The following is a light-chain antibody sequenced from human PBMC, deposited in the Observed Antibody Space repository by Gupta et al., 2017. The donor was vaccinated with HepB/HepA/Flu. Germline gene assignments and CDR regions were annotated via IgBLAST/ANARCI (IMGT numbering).Light chain of an antibody. CDR1: QSVSSH. CDR2: DAS. V-gene: IGKV3-11*01. J-gene: IGKJ5*01. CDR3: QQRNEWPLT. Sequence: EIVLTQSPATLSLSPGEGATLFCRASQSVSSHLAWYQQKPGQAPRLLIDDASNRATGIPARFSGSGSGTDFTLTISSLEPEDFAIYYCQQRNEWPLTFGQGTRVEMK.